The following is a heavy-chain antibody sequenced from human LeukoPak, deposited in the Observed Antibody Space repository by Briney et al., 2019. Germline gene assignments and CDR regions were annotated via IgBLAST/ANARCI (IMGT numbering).Heavy chain of an antibody. D-gene: IGHD3-10*01. J-gene: IGHJ4*02. V-gene: IGHV4-39*07. CDR1: GGSISSSSYY. CDR3: ARDWWGYGSGSHFDY. CDR2: IYYSGST. Sequence: SETLSLTCTVSGGSISSSSYYWGCIRQPPGKGLECIGSIYYSGSTYYNPSLKSRVTISVDTSKNQFSLKLSSVTAADTAVYYCARDWWGYGSGSHFDYWGQGTLVTVSS.